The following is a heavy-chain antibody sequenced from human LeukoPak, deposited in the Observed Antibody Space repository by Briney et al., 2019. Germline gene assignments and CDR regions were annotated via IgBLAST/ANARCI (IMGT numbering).Heavy chain of an antibody. D-gene: IGHD4-23*01. V-gene: IGHV3-74*01. J-gene: IGHJ4*02. CDR3: ARGRPHGNDY. Sequence: GGSLRLSCAASGFTFSSYWMNWVRQAPGKGLVWVSRIASDGSSTTYADSVKGRFSITRDNAKNTLYLQMNRLRVEDTAVYYCARGRPHGNDYWGQGTLVTVSS. CDR2: IASDGSST. CDR1: GFTFSSYW.